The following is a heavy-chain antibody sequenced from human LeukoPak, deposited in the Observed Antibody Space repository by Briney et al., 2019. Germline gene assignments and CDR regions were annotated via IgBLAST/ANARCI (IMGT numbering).Heavy chain of an antibody. CDR2: IKSKTEGGTT. Sequence: GGSLRLSCAASGFTFSSYWMSWVRQAPGKGLEWVGRIKSKTEGGTTDYAAPVKGRFTISRDDSKNTLYVQMNSLKTEDTAVYYCTTLNGARGTTFMDVWGKGTTVTVSS. V-gene: IGHV3-15*01. CDR1: GFTFSSYW. J-gene: IGHJ6*03. D-gene: IGHD1-7*01. CDR3: TTLNGARGTTFMDV.